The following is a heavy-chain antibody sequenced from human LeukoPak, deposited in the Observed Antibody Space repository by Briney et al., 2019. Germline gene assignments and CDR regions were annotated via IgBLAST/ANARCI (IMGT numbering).Heavy chain of an antibody. CDR2: IYYSGRA. D-gene: IGHD3-16*02. J-gene: IGHJ2*01. Sequence: SETLSLTCTVSSGSISGYYWSWIRQPPGKGLEWIGYIYYSGRANYNSSLESRVTISVDTSKNRFSLRLSSVSAADTAVYYCARFISRWYFDLWGRGALVTVSS. V-gene: IGHV4-59*01. CDR3: ARFISRWYFDL. CDR1: SGSISGYY.